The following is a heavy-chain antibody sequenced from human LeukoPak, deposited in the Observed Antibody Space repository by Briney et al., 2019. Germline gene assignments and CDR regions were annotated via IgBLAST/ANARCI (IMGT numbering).Heavy chain of an antibody. D-gene: IGHD3-9*01. CDR1: GYTFTSYG. V-gene: IGHV1-18*04. Sequence: ASVKVSCKASGYTFTSYGISWVRRAPGQGLEWMGWISAYNGNTNYAQKLQGRVTMTTDTSTSTAYMELRSLRSDDTAVYYCARDWPSYDILTGYPYGMDVWGKGTTVTVSS. J-gene: IGHJ6*04. CDR3: ARDWPSYDILTGYPYGMDV. CDR2: ISAYNGNT.